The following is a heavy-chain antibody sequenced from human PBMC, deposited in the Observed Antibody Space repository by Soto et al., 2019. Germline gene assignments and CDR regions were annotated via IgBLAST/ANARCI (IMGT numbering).Heavy chain of an antibody. D-gene: IGHD3-22*01. J-gene: IGHJ3*02. CDR3: ARELGYYYDSRGYDSEAYAFDI. Sequence: GASVKVSCKASGYTFTSYGISWVRQAPGQGLEWMGLISAYSGNTNYAQKLQGRVTMTTDTSTSTAYMELSSLRSEDTAVYYCARELGYYYDSRGYDSEAYAFDIWAQGTMVTVSS. V-gene: IGHV1-18*01. CDR1: GYTFTSYG. CDR2: ISAYSGNT.